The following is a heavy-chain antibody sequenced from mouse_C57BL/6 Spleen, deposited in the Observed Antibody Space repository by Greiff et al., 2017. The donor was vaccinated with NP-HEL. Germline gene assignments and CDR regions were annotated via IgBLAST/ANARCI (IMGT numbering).Heavy chain of an antibody. J-gene: IGHJ4*01. Sequence: EVMLVESGGGLVKPGGSLKLSCAASGFTFSDYGMHWVRQAPEKGLEWVAYISSGSSTIYYADTVKGRFTISRDNAKNNLFLQMTSLRSEDTAMYYCARPIYGSSSYAMDYWGQGTSVTVSS. CDR3: ARPIYGSSSYAMDY. D-gene: IGHD1-1*01. CDR2: ISSGSSTI. CDR1: GFTFSDYG. V-gene: IGHV5-17*01.